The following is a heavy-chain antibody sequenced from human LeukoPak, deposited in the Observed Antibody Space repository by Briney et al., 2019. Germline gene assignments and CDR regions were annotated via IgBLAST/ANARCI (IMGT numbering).Heavy chain of an antibody. J-gene: IGHJ3*02. CDR1: GGSISSYY. CDR2: IYYSGST. V-gene: IGHV4-59*08. D-gene: IGHD3-9*01. CDR3: ARSPLRYFDWLPHPAGAFDI. Sequence: TSETLSLTCTVSGGSISSYYWSWIRQPPGKGLEWIGYIYYSGSTNYNPSLKSRVTISVDTSKNQFSLKLSSVTAADTAVYYCARSPLRYFDWLPHPAGAFDIWGQGTMVTVSS.